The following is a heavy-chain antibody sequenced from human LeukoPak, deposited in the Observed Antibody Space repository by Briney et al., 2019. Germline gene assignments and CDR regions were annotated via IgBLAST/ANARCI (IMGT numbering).Heavy chain of an antibody. CDR1: GGSISSSSYY. Sequence: SETLSLTCTVSGGSISSSSYYWGWIRQPPGKGLEWIGSIYYSGSTYYNPSLKSRVTISVDTSKNQFSLKLSSVTAADTAVYYCASRADDFWSGYPAKSADYCGQGTLVTVSS. CDR3: ASRADDFWSGYPAKSADY. CDR2: IYYSGST. D-gene: IGHD3-3*01. V-gene: IGHV4-39*01. J-gene: IGHJ4*02.